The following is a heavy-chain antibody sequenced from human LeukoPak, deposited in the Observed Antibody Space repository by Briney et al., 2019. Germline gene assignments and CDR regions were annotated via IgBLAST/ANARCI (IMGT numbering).Heavy chain of an antibody. V-gene: IGHV1-69*06. CDR1: GGTFSSYA. Sequence: ASVKVSCKASGGTFSSYAISWVRQAPGQGLEWMGGIIPIFGTANYAQKFQGRVTITADKSTSTAYMELSSLRSEDTAVYYCARSPKTTIFGVVGPDYYMDVWGKGTTVTVSS. CDR3: ARSPKTTIFGVVGPDYYMDV. J-gene: IGHJ6*03. D-gene: IGHD3-3*01. CDR2: IIPIFGTA.